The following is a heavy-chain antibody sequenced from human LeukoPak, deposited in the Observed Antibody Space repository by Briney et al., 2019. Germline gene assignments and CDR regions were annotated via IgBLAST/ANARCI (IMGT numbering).Heavy chain of an antibody. D-gene: IGHD2-15*01. CDR3: AGTWSFDY. V-gene: IGHV3-74*01. CDR2: ISGDGTTT. Sequence: ESLKISCAVSGFTFSNDWMHWVRQAPGKGLLWVSRISGDGTTTNYADSVKGRFTISRDNAKNMLYLQMDSLRAEDTAVYYCAGTWSFDYWGQGTLVTVSS. J-gene: IGHJ4*02. CDR1: GFTFSNDW.